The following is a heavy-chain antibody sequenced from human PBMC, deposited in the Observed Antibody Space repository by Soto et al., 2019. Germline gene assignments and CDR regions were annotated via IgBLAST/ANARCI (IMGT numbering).Heavy chain of an antibody. CDR3: ASGVVTPPGAFDY. V-gene: IGHV4-31*03. J-gene: IGHJ4*02. CDR1: GGSISSGVYY. D-gene: IGHD3-3*01. CDR2: IYYSGST. Sequence: SETLSLTCTVSGGSISSGVYYWSWIRHHPGKGLEWIGYIYYSGSTYYNPSLKSRVTISVDTSKNQFPLKLSSVTAADTAVYYCASGVVTPPGAFDYWGQGTLVTVSS.